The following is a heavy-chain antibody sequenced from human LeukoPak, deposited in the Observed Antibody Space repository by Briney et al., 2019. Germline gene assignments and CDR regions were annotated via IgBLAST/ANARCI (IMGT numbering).Heavy chain of an antibody. V-gene: IGHV3-33*01. J-gene: IGHJ4*02. CDR2: IWYDGSNK. CDR3: QCDDSSGSVGY. Sequence: GGSLRLSCAASGFTFSSYGMHWVRQAPGKGLEWVAVIWYDGSNKYYADSVKGRFTISRDNSKNTLYLQMNSLRAEDTAVYYCQCDDSSGSVGYWGQGTLVTVSS. CDR1: GFTFSSYG. D-gene: IGHD3-22*01.